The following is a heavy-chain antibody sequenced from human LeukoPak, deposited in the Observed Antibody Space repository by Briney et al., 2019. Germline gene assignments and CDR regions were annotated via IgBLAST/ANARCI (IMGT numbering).Heavy chain of an antibody. D-gene: IGHD3-22*01. J-gene: IGHJ6*03. CDR1: GFTFSSYS. CDR3: ARPYDSSGYYPPYYYYYMDV. V-gene: IGHV3-21*01. Sequence: PGGSLRLSCAASGFTFSSYSMNWVRQAPGKGLEWVSSISSSSSYIYYADSVKGRFTISRDNAKNSLYLQMNSLRAEDTAVYYCARPYDSSGYYPPYYYYYMDVWGKGTTVTISS. CDR2: ISSSSSYI.